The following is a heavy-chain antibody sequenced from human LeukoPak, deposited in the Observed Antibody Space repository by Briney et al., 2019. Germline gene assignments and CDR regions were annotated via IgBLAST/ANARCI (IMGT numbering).Heavy chain of an antibody. Sequence: PGGSLRLSCAASGFTFSKYGMNWVRQAPGKGLEWVSGIGVGGTTYYADSAKGRFTISRDTSKNTLYLQMNSLRAEDTAVYYCAKAQGYYDCWGQGTLVTVSS. CDR2: IGVGGTT. V-gene: IGHV3-23*01. CDR1: GFTFSKYG. CDR3: AKAQGYYDC. D-gene: IGHD3-22*01. J-gene: IGHJ4*02.